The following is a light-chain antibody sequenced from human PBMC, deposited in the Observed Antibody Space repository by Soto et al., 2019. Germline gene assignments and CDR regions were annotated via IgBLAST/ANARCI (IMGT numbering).Light chain of an antibody. J-gene: IGLJ1*01. CDR1: SSDVGAYNS. CDR3: SSYASTSTDV. V-gene: IGLV2-14*01. Sequence: QSALTQPASVSGSPGQSITISCTGTSSDVGAYNSVSWYQQHPGEAPKLMIYEVSNRPSGVSDRFSGSKSGNTASLTISGLQAGDEADYYCSSYASTSTDVFGTGTKVTVL. CDR2: EVS.